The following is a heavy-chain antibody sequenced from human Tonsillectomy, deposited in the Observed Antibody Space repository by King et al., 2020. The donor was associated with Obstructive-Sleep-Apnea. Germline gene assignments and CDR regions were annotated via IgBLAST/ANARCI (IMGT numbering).Heavy chain of an antibody. V-gene: IGHV5-51*01. D-gene: IGHD5-12*01. CDR3: ARNVGVATTFGYFDY. CDR1: GYYFPTSW. J-gene: IGHJ4*02. Sequence: QLVQCGAVVKKPGESLKISCQVSGYYFPTSWIAWVRQMPGRGLELMGIIFPRDSDTTYSPSFQGQVTISADKSLSTAYLQWNSLKASDTAIYYCARNVGVATTFGYFDYWGQGTLVTVSS. CDR2: IFPRDSDT.